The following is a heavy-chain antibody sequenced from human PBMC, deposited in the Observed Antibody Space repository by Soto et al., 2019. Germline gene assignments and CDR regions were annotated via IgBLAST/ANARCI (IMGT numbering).Heavy chain of an antibody. D-gene: IGHD6-13*01. V-gene: IGHV3-23*01. Sequence: EVQLLESGGGLVQPGGSLRLACEASGFTFSTYTMSWVRQAPGKGLEWVSGISGTGRSTFYADSVKGRFTISRDNSKNALYLRVNSLRVEYTALYYCARFTAEVADLYSAYWGQGTPVTVSS. CDR2: ISGTGRST. CDR3: ARFTAEVADLYSAY. CDR1: GFTFSTYT. J-gene: IGHJ4*02.